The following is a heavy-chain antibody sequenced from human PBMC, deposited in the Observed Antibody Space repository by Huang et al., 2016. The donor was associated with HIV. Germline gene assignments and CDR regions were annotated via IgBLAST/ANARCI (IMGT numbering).Heavy chain of an antibody. CDR3: ARFRGPQVTLNWLDP. D-gene: IGHD3-10*01. J-gene: IGHJ5*02. V-gene: IGHV1-18*01. CDR2: VRNYNGNT. CDR1: GYTFFTYS. Sequence: QVQLVQSGPEMKKPGASVNVSCKASGYTFFTYSISWVRQAPGQGLEWMGWVRNYNGNTNYAQKFQGRLTLTTDVSTSSAYMELKNLRSDDTAVYYCARFRGPQVTLNWLDPWGQGTLVTVSS.